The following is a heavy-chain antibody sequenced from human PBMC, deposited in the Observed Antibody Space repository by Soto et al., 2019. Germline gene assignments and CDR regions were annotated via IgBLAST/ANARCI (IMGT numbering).Heavy chain of an antibody. D-gene: IGHD3-10*01. V-gene: IGHV1-8*01. CDR3: ARGPAPGSYYLLDY. J-gene: IGHJ4*02. Sequence: AAVKVSCKASGDTFTTYDINWVRQATGHGLEWMGWINPNSGNIGYAQRFQGRVTMTRDTAIRTAYMEVSSLRSDDTAVYYSARGPAPGSYYLLDYWGQGTLVTVSS. CDR2: INPNSGNI. CDR1: GDTFTTYD.